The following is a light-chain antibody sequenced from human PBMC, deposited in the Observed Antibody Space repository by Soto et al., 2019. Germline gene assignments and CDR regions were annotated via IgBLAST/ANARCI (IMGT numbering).Light chain of an antibody. CDR1: QSLSSD. CDR3: QQYENVPLT. Sequence: EIVMTESPSTVSVSAGERAALSCVASQSLSSDLAWYQQKVGQAPRLLIYGASTRATGIPARFSGSGSGTDFTFTISSLQPEDIATYYCQQYENVPLTFGGGTKVDIK. J-gene: IGKJ4*01. V-gene: IGKV3-15*01. CDR2: GAS.